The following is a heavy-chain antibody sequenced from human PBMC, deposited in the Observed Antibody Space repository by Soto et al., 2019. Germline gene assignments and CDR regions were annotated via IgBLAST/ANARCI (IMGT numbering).Heavy chain of an antibody. V-gene: IGHV1-18*01. D-gene: IGHD1-7*01. Sequence: QVQLVQSGAEVKKPGASVKVSCKASGYTFTSYGISWVRQAPGQGLEWMGRISAYNGNTNYAQKLQCRVTMTTDTTTSTAYMELRSLRSDDTAVYYCARDRGYNWNYGWFDHWGQGTLVTVSS. CDR1: GYTFTSYG. J-gene: IGHJ5*02. CDR2: ISAYNGNT. CDR3: ARDRGYNWNYGWFDH.